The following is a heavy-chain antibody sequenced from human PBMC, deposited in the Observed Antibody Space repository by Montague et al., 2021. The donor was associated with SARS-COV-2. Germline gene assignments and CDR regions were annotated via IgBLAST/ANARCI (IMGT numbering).Heavy chain of an antibody. CDR2: INYSGST. CDR1: GGSISSGGYY. Sequence: TLSLTCTVSGGSISSGGYYWSWIRQHPGKGLEWIGYINYSGSTYYNPSLKSRVTISVDTSKNQFSLKLSSVTAADTAVYYCASAATITMIVVVIDALDIWGQGTMVTVSS. J-gene: IGHJ3*02. CDR3: ASAATITMIVVVIDALDI. D-gene: IGHD3-22*01. V-gene: IGHV4-31*03.